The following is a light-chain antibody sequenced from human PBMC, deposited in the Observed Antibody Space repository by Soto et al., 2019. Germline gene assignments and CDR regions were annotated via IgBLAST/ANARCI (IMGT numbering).Light chain of an antibody. Sequence: DVVMTQSPLSLPVTLGQPASISCRSSQSLLYSDGNTYLSWFQQRPVQSPRRLIYKVSNRDSGVPDRFSGSGSGTDFTLIISRVEAEDVGVYYCMQNTHWPPTFGQGTKVEIE. J-gene: IGKJ1*01. CDR3: MQNTHWPPT. CDR1: QSLLYSDGNTY. CDR2: KVS. V-gene: IGKV2-30*01.